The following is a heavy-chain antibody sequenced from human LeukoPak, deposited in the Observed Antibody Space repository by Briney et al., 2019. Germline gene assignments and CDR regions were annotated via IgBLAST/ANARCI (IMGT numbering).Heavy chain of an antibody. V-gene: IGHV4-39*01. CDR2: IYYSGNT. Sequence: PSETLSLTCTVSGGSISSSNYYWGWIRQPPGKGLEWIGSIYYSGNTYYNPSLKSRVTIPVDTSKNQFSLKLTSVTAADTAVYYCAHFKGGSFDFWGQGTMVTVPS. J-gene: IGHJ3*01. CDR1: GGSISSSNYY. D-gene: IGHD1-26*01. CDR3: AHFKGGSFDF.